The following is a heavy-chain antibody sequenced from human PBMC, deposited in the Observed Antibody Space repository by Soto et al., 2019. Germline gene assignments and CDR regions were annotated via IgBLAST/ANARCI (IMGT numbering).Heavy chain of an antibody. J-gene: IGHJ4*02. CDR2: ISGSGGST. CDR3: VVQGKSRHDTNFDY. D-gene: IGHD3-22*01. CDR1: GFTFSSYA. V-gene: IGHV3-23*01. Sequence: VGSLRLSCAASGFTFSSYAMSWVRQAPGKGLEWVSAISGSGGSTYYADSVKGRFTISRDNSKNTLYLQMNSLRAEDTAVYYCVVQGKSRHDTNFDYWGQGTLVTVSS.